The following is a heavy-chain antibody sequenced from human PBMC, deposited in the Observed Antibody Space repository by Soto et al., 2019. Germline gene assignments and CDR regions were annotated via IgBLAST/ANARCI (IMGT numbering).Heavy chain of an antibody. V-gene: IGHV1-18*03. J-gene: IGHJ4*02. CDR2: ISVYNGNI. Sequence: QVQLVQSGGEVKKPGASVKVSCKASAYTFTNYGISWVRQAPGLGLEWMGWISVYNGNINYAQKFRGRVTMTTDTSTSSAYLEVRSLRSVDMAVYYCARSVSSWNLREFDSWGQGTLVTVSS. CDR3: ARSVSSWNLREFDS. CDR1: AYTFTNYG. D-gene: IGHD6-13*01.